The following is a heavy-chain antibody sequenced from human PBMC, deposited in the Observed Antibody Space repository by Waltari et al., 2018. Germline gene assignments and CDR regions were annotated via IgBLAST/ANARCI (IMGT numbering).Heavy chain of an antibody. J-gene: IGHJ6*03. CDR3: ARDSGGGRDYYYMDV. D-gene: IGHD2-15*01. CDR2: ISYDGSNK. CDR1: GFTFSSYA. Sequence: QVQLVESGGGVVQPGRSLRLSCAASGFTFSSYAMHWVRQAPGKGLEWVAVISYDGSNKYYADSVKGRFTISRDNSKNTLYLQMNSLRAEDTAVYYCARDSGGGRDYYYMDVWDKGTTVTVSS. V-gene: IGHV3-30-3*01.